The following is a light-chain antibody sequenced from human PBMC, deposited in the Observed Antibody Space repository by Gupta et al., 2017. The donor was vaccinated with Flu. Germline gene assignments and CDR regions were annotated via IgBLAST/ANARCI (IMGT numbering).Light chain of an antibody. CDR1: SLTNYY. CDR3: NYRDSTIDRLHVL. Sequence: SSELTQDPAVSVPLGQTVRITCQGDSLTNYYTSWYQQKPGQAPVLVIYGRNNRPSGTPDRFAGSSSGNTASLTITGAQAEDEADYYCNYRDSTIDRLHVLFGGGTKLTVL. J-gene: IGLJ2*01. V-gene: IGLV3-19*01. CDR2: GRN.